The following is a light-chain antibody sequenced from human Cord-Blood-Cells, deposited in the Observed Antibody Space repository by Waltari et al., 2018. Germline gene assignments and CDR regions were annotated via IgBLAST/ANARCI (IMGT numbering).Light chain of an antibody. CDR1: ALPQQS. J-gene: IGLJ3*02. CDR2: KDR. CDR3: QSADSSGTYWG. V-gene: IGLV3-25*03. Sequence: SSVLPQPPSASFSRGPSARLTCSGDALPQQSADWYQRKPGQVPVLVRYKDRERPSGIPERCSGSSSGTTGTLTISGVQAEDGADYYCQSADSSGTYWGFGGGTKVTVL.